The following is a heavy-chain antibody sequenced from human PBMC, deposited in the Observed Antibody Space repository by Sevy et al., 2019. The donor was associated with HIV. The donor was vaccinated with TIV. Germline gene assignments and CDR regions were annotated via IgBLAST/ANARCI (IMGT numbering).Heavy chain of an antibody. V-gene: IGHV1-24*01. Sequence: ASVKVSCKVSGYTLTELSMHWVRQAPGKGLEWMGGFDPEDGETIYAQKFQGRVTMTEDTSTDTAYMELGSLRSEDTAVYYCATRAGYWEVPAAQYYYYGMDVWGQGTTVTVSS. CDR1: GYTLTELS. J-gene: IGHJ6*02. CDR2: FDPEDGET. CDR3: ATRAGYWEVPAAQYYYYGMDV. D-gene: IGHD2-2*01.